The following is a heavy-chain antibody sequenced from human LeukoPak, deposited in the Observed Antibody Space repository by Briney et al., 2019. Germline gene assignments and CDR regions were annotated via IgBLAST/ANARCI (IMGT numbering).Heavy chain of an antibody. V-gene: IGHV3-23*01. CDR3: AKDGSAAAGSEVDY. J-gene: IGHJ4*02. CDR2: ISGSGGST. CDR1: GFTFSSYA. D-gene: IGHD6-13*01. Sequence: GGSLRLSCAASGFTFSSYAMSWVRQAPGKGLEWVSAISGSGGSTYYADSVKGRFTISRDNSKNTLYLQMNSLRAEDAAVYYCAKDGSAAAGSEVDYWGQGTLVTVSS.